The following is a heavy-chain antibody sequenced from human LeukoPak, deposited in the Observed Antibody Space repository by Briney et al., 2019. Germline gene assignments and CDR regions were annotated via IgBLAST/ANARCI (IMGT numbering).Heavy chain of an antibody. Sequence: SETLSLTCAVYGGSFSGYYWSWIRQPPGKGLERIGEINHSGSTNYNPSLKSRVTISVDTSKNQFSLKLSSVTAADTAVYYCARASQGFDYWGQGTLVTVSS. V-gene: IGHV4-34*01. CDR1: GGSFSGYY. CDR2: INHSGST. J-gene: IGHJ4*02. CDR3: ARASQGFDY.